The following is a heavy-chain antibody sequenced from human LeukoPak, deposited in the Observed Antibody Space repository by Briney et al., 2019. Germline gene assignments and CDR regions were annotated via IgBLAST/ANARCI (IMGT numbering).Heavy chain of an antibody. Sequence: PGRSLRLSCAASGFTFSSYGMHWVRQAPGKGLEWVAGIWYDGSNKYYADSVKGRFTISRDNSKNTLYLQMNSLRAEDTAVYYCASNPLRISPMYYYYGMDVWGKGTTVTVSS. CDR1: GFTFSSYG. CDR2: IWYDGSNK. J-gene: IGHJ6*04. D-gene: IGHD3-10*01. CDR3: ASNPLRISPMYYYYGMDV. V-gene: IGHV3-33*01.